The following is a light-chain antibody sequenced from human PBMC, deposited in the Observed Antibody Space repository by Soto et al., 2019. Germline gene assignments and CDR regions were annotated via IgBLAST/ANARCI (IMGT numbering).Light chain of an antibody. CDR3: QQYNNGSPLT. CDR2: GAS. V-gene: IGKV3-15*01. Sequence: EIVVTQSPGTLSVSPGERVTLSCRTSHSIGTSLAWYQQRPAQPPRVLIYGASTRATGIPARLSGSGSGTEFTLTITSLQSEDVAVYYCQQYNNGSPLTFGGGNKVEIK. J-gene: IGKJ4*01. CDR1: HSIGTS.